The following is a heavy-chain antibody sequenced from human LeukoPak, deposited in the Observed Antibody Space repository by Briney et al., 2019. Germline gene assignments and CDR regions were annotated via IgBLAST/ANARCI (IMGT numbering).Heavy chain of an antibody. V-gene: IGHV3-30*02. CDR1: GFTFSSYG. CDR2: IRYDGSNK. CDR3: AKAEYFDWLLMA. J-gene: IGHJ4*02. Sequence: PGGSLRLSCAASGFTFSSYGMHWVRQAPGKGLEWVAFIRYDGSNKYYADSVKGRFTISRDNSKNTLYLQMNSLRAEDTAVYYCAKAEYFDWLLMAWGQGTLVTVSS. D-gene: IGHD3-9*01.